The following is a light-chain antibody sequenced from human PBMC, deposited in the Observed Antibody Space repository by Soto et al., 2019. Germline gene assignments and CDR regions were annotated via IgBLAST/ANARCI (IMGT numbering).Light chain of an antibody. CDR3: QQYNNWPWT. CDR1: QRVSSD. Sequence: EIVLTQSPATLSLSPGERATLSCRASQRVSSDLAWYQQKPGQAPRLLIYGASTRATGIPARFSGSGSGTEFTLTISSLQSEDLALYYCQQYNNWPWTFGQGTKVDI. CDR2: GAS. J-gene: IGKJ1*01. V-gene: IGKV3-15*01.